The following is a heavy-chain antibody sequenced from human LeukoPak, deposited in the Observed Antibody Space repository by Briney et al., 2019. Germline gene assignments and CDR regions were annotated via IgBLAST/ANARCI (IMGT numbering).Heavy chain of an antibody. J-gene: IGHJ4*02. CDR2: IYYSGTT. D-gene: IGHD3-10*01. Sequence: PSETLSLTCTVSGGSVSHYYWNWIRQPPGKGLEWLGYIYYSGTTNYNPSLKSRLTIAVDTSKNQFSLKLKSVTAADTALYYYAGENGAGSVIWGQGTLVIVSS. V-gene: IGHV4-59*02. CDR3: AGENGAGSVI. CDR1: GGSVSHYY.